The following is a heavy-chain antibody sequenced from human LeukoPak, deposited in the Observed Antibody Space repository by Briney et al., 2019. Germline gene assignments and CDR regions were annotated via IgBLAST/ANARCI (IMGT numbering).Heavy chain of an antibody. V-gene: IGHV3-48*03. CDR3: ARAGYSMDTEYFQH. D-gene: IGHD5-18*01. Sequence: GGSLRLSCAASGFTFSSYEMNWVRQAPGKGLEWVSYISNSGTDIYYADSVKGRFTISRDNAKSSLYLQMNSLRAEDAAVYYCARAGYSMDTEYFQHWGQGTLVTVTS. J-gene: IGHJ1*01. CDR1: GFTFSSYE. CDR2: ISNSGTDI.